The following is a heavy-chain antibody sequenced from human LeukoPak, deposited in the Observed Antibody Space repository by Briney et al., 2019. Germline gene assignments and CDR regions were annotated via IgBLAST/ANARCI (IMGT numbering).Heavy chain of an antibody. D-gene: IGHD6-13*01. V-gene: IGHV4-31*03. CDR3: ARGPRYSSSWDPNWFGP. Sequence: PSQTLSLTCTVSGGSLSSGGYYWSWVRQHPGKGLEWIGYIYYSGSTYYNPSLKSRVTISVDTSKNQISLKLSSVTAADTAVYYCARGPRYSSSWDPNWFGPWGQGTLVTVSS. J-gene: IGHJ5*02. CDR1: GGSLSSGGYY. CDR2: IYYSGST.